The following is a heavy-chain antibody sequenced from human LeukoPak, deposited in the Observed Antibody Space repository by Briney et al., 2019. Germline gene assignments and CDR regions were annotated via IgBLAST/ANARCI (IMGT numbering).Heavy chain of an antibody. CDR3: AKDREYSSSSSFDY. CDR2: ISWNSGSI. D-gene: IGHD6-6*01. J-gene: IGHJ4*02. CDR1: GFTFDDYA. Sequence: GRSLRLSCAASGFTFDDYAMHWVRQAPGKGLEWVSGISWNSGSIGYADSVKGRFTISRDNAKNSLYLQMNSLRAEDTALYYCAKDREYSSSSSFDYWGQGTLVTVSS. V-gene: IGHV3-9*01.